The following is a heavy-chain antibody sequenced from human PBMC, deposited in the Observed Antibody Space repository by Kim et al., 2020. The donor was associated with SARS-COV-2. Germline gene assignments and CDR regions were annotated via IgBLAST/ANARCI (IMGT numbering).Heavy chain of an antibody. CDR2: ISSNGGST. D-gene: IGHD4-17*01. CDR3: VAQHDYGDYVLDY. Sequence: GGSLRLSCSASGFTFSSYAMHWVRQAPGKGLEYVSAISSNGGSTYYADSVKGRFTISRDNSKNTLYLQMSSLRAEDTAVYYCVAQHDYGDYVLDYWGQGTLVTVSS. J-gene: IGHJ4*02. CDR1: GFTFSSYA. V-gene: IGHV3-64D*09.